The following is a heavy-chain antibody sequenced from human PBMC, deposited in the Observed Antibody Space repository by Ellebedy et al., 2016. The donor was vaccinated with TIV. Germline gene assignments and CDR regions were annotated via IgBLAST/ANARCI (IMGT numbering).Heavy chain of an antibody. D-gene: IGHD3-10*01. CDR1: GGTFSSYA. J-gene: IGHJ2*01. CDR3: AREGSGSYYSYWYFDL. V-gene: IGHV1-69*13. CDR2: IIPIFGTA. Sequence: AASVKVSCKASGGTFSSYAISWVRQAPGQGLEWMGGIIPIFGTANYAQKFQGRVTITADESTSTAYMELSSLRSEDTAVYYCAREGSGSYYSYWYFDLWGRGTLVTVSS.